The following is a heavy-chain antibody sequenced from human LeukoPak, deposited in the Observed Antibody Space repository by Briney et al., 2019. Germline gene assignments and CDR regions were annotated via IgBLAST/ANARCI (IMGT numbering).Heavy chain of an antibody. J-gene: IGHJ4*02. CDR3: ARDSSGYPSGQYFDY. Sequence: GGSLRLSCAASGFTFSDYYMSWIRQAPGKGLEWVSYISSSGSTIYYADSVKGRFTISRDNAKNSLYLQMNSLRAEDTAVHYCARDSSGYPSGQYFDYWGQGTLVTVSS. D-gene: IGHD3-22*01. CDR2: ISSSGSTI. V-gene: IGHV3-11*04. CDR1: GFTFSDYY.